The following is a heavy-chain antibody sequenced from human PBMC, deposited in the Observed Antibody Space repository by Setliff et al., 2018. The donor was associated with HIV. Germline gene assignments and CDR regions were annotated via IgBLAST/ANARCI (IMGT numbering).Heavy chain of an antibody. CDR1: DDSISSYY. CDR2: IYYTGTT. CDR3: AREWLQHTGDDAFDV. J-gene: IGHJ3*01. V-gene: IGHV4-59*01. D-gene: IGHD5-12*01. Sequence: TSETLSLTCTVSDDSISSYYWSWIRQPPGKGLEWIGDIYYTGTTKYNPSLKSRVTISIDTSKNQFSLKLTSVTAADTAVYYCAREWLQHTGDDAFDVWGQGTMVTVS.